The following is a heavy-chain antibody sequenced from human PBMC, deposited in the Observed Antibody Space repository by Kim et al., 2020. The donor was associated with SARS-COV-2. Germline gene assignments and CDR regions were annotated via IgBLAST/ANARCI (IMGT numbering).Heavy chain of an antibody. D-gene: IGHD6-13*01. Sequence: GESLKISFKGSGYSFTSYWIGWVRQMSGKGLEWMGIIYPGDSDTRYSPSFQGQVTISADKSISTAYLQWSSLKASDTAMYYCARLAAPAHGNLDYWGQGTLVTVSS. CDR3: ARLAAPAHGNLDY. CDR2: IYPGDSDT. J-gene: IGHJ4*02. CDR1: GYSFTSYW. V-gene: IGHV5-51*01.